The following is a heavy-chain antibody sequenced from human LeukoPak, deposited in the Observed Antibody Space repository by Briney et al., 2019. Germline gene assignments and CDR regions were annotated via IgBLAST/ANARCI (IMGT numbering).Heavy chain of an antibody. CDR3: STLTSRGLSDS. J-gene: IGHJ4*02. V-gene: IGHV3-15*07. CDR1: GSTFTNAW. Sequence: GGSWRLSCAASGSTFTNAWMNWVRKAPGKGLEWVGRIKSKADGETIDYAAPVKGRFTFSRDDSKNMLYLQMNSLKSEDTAVYYCSTLTSRGLSDSWGQGTLVTVSS. CDR2: IKSKADGETI. D-gene: IGHD1-20*01.